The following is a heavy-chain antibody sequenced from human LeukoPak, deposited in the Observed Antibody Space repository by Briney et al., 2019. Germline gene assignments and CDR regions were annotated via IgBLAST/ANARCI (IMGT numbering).Heavy chain of an antibody. CDR3: ARDAGYSGYDFGVTHDAFDI. CDR2: ISCSSSYI. Sequence: GGSLRLSCAASGFTFSSYSMNWVRQAPGKGLEWVSSISCSSSYIYYADSVKGRITISRDNAKDSLYLQMNSLRAEDTAVYYCARDAGYSGYDFGVTHDAFDIWGQGTMVTVSS. V-gene: IGHV3-21*01. D-gene: IGHD5-12*01. CDR1: GFTFSSYS. J-gene: IGHJ3*02.